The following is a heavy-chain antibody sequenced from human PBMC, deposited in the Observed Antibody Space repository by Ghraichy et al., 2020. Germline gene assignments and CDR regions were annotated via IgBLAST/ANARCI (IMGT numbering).Heavy chain of an antibody. Sequence: ETLSLTCTVSGGSISSYYWSWIRQPPGKGLEWIGYIYYSGSTNYNPSLKSRVTISVDTSKNQFSLKLSSVTAADTAVYYCARGGLSSGWYGALDYWGQGTLVTVSS. J-gene: IGHJ4*02. CDR1: GGSISSYY. CDR2: IYYSGST. CDR3: ARGGLSSGWYGALDY. D-gene: IGHD6-19*01. V-gene: IGHV4-59*01.